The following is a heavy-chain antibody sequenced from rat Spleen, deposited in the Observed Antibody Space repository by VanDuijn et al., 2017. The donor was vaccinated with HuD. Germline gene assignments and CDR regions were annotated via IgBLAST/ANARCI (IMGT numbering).Heavy chain of an antibody. D-gene: IGHD1-10*01. CDR1: GFTFSSFA. V-gene: IGHV5-25*01. J-gene: IGHJ3*01. CDR2: ITSGGSNT. Sequence: EVQLVESGGGLVQPGRSLKLSCAASGFTFSSFAMAWVRQAPKKGLEWVATITSGGSNTYYPDSVKGRFTISRDNAKSTLYLQMDSLRSEDTATYYCASVTTLWFAYWGQGTLVTVSS. CDR3: ASVTTLWFAY.